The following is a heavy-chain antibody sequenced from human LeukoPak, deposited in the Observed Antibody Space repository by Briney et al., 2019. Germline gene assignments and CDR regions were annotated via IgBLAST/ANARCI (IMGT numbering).Heavy chain of an antibody. D-gene: IGHD3-16*01. CDR3: AKNRGDVTSARVGCDY. J-gene: IGHJ4*02. CDR2: ISGSGGSS. V-gene: IGHV3-23*01. CDR1: GFTFSNYA. Sequence: GGSLGLSCAASGFTFSNYAMSWVRQAPGKGLEWVSVISGSGGSSYYADSVKGRFTISRDNPRNTLYLQMNTLRAEDTAVYYCAKNRGDVTSARVGCDYWGQGALVTVSS.